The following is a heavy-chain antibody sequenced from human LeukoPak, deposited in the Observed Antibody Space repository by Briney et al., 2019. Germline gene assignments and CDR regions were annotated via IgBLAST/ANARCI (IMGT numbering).Heavy chain of an antibody. CDR3: TRRLMSTVNDY. Sequence: GGSLRLSCAASGFTFSGSAMHWVRQSPGKGLEWVGRIRSKANDHATAYAASVRGRFTISRDDSKNTAYLQMNSLKTEDTAVYYCTRRLMSTVNDYWGQGTLVTVSS. CDR1: GFTFSGSA. V-gene: IGHV3-73*01. J-gene: IGHJ4*02. CDR2: IRSKANDHAT. D-gene: IGHD4-17*01.